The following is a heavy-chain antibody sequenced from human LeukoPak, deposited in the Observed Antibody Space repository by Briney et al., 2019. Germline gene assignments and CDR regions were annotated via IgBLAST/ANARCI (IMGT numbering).Heavy chain of an antibody. CDR1: GFSFTTYS. Sequence: GGSLRLSCATSGFSFTTYSMNWVRQAPGKGLEWVASISSKSSYIYYADSVRGRFTISRDSANSSLSLQMNSLRAEDTAVYYCAKKHLGAAFDSWGLGTLVTVSS. CDR3: AKKHLGAAFDS. CDR2: ISSKSSYI. J-gene: IGHJ4*02. V-gene: IGHV3-21*01.